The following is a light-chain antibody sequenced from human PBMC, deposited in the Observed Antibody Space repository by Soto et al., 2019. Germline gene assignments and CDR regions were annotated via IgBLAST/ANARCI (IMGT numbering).Light chain of an antibody. V-gene: IGKV1-6*01. CDR1: QGIRND. CDR3: LQDYNYPYT. CDR2: AAS. Sequence: AIPMTQSPSSLSASVGDRVTVTCRASQGIRNDLGWYQQKPGKAPNLLIYAASSLQSGVPSRFSGCGSGTDFTLTISCLQPEDFATYYCLQDYNYPYTFGQGTKLKIK. J-gene: IGKJ2*01.